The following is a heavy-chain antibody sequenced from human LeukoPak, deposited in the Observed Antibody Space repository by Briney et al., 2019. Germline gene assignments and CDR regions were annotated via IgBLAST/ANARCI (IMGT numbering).Heavy chain of an antibody. Sequence: PSETLSLTCTVSGGSISSSSYYWGWIRQPPGKGLEWIGSIYYSGSTYYNPSLKSRVTISVDMSKNQFSLELSSVTAADTAVYYCARLYCSGGNCYGAFDIWGQGTMVTVSS. CDR1: GGSISSSSYY. V-gene: IGHV4-39*01. CDR3: ARLYCSGGNCYGAFDI. D-gene: IGHD2-15*01. CDR2: IYYSGST. J-gene: IGHJ3*02.